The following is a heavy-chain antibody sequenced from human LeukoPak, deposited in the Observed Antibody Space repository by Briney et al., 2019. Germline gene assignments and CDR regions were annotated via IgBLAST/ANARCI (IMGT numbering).Heavy chain of an antibody. CDR2: INSDGSST. CDR1: GFTFSSYW. CDR3: ASPVSVAGMADY. Sequence: PGGTLRLSCAASGFTFSSYWLHWVRQAPRKGLVWVSRINSDGSSTSYADSVKGRFTISRDNAKNTLYLQMNSLRAEDTAVYYCASPVSVAGMADYWGQGTLVTVSS. D-gene: IGHD6-19*01. J-gene: IGHJ4*02. V-gene: IGHV3-74*01.